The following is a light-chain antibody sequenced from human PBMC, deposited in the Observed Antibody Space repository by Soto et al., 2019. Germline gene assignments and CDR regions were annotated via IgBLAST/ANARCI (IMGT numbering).Light chain of an antibody. J-gene: IGKJ4*01. CDR3: QQYGSSPT. CDR2: GAS. Sequence: EIVLTQYPGTLSLSPGERATLSCRASQSVSSSYLAWYQQKPGQAPRLLIYGASSRATGIPDRFSGSGSGTDSTLTISALEPEDFAVYYCQQYGSSPTFGGGTKV. V-gene: IGKV3-20*01. CDR1: QSVSSSY.